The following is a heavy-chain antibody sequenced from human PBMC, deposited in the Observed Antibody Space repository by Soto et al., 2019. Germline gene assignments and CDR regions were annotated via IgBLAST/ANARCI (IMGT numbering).Heavy chain of an antibody. V-gene: IGHV1-46*01. D-gene: IGHD6-6*01. CDR1: GYTFTSYY. Sequence: AASVKVSCKASGYTFTSYYMHWVRQAPGQGLEWMGIINPTGGSTSYAQKFQGRVTMTRDTSTSTVYMELSSLRSEDTAVYYCARELYNSSSEAPREYYGMDVWGQGTTVTVSS. CDR2: INPTGGST. CDR3: ARELYNSSSEAPREYYGMDV. J-gene: IGHJ6*02.